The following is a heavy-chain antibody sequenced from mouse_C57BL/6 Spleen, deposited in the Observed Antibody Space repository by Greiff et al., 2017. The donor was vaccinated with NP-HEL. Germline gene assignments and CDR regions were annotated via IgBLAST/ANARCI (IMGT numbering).Heavy chain of an antibody. V-gene: IGHV5-9-1*02. CDR3: TRDPLYYGSSYGYFDV. D-gene: IGHD1-1*01. J-gene: IGHJ1*03. CDR1: GFTFSSYA. CDR2: ISSGGDYI. Sequence: KLVESGEGLVKPGGSLKLSCAASGFTFSSYAMSWVRQTPEKRLEWVAYISSGGDYIYYADTVKGRFTISRDNARNTLYLQMSSLKSEDTAMYYCTRDPLYYGSSYGYFDVWGTGTTVTVSS.